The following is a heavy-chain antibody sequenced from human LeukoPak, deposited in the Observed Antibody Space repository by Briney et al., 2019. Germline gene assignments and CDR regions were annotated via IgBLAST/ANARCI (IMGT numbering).Heavy chain of an antibody. V-gene: IGHV4-34*01. J-gene: IGHJ4*02. CDR3: ARQTGSGLFILP. CDR1: GGSFSGYY. D-gene: IGHD3/OR15-3a*01. Sequence: SETLSLTCAVYGGSFSGYYWSWVRQPPGKGLEWIGEINHSGSTNYNPSLKSQVSISIDTSKNQFSLRLTSVTAADTAVYYCARQTGSGLFILPGGQGTLVTVSS. CDR2: INHSGST.